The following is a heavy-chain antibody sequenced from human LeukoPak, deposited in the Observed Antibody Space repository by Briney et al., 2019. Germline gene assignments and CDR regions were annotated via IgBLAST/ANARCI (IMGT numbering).Heavy chain of an antibody. Sequence: GGSLRLSCSASGFTFSSYAMEWVRQAPGKGLEYVSVISSNGGSTHYVDSVKGRFTISRDNSKNMLYLQMSSLRAEDTAVYYCVKGSSTSHRYNWFDPWGQGTLVTVSS. V-gene: IGHV3-64D*06. CDR1: GFTFSSYA. CDR3: VKGSSTSHRYNWFDP. D-gene: IGHD2-2*01. CDR2: ISSNGGST. J-gene: IGHJ5*02.